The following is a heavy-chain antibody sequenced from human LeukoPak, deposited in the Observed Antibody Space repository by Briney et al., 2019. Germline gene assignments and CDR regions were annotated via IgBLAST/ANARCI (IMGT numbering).Heavy chain of an antibody. CDR2: ISSSSTI. CDR1: GFTFSSYS. V-gene: IGHV3-48*02. Sequence: PGGSLRLSCAASGFTFSSYSMNWVRQAPGKGLEWVSYISSSSTIYYADSVKGRCTISRDNAKNSLYLQMNSLRDEDTAVYYCASGKAATIAFDYWGQGTLVTVSS. D-gene: IGHD5-24*01. J-gene: IGHJ4*02. CDR3: ASGKAATIAFDY.